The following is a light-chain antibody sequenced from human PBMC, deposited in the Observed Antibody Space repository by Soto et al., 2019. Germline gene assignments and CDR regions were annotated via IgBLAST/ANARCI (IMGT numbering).Light chain of an antibody. J-gene: IGKJ1*01. CDR1: QSISNN. Sequence: VMTQSPATLSVYPGESATLSCRASQSISNNLAWYQQKPGQAPRLLMYDASTRATGIPDRFSGSGSGAEYICTHGSLLSEEREVLYRQQHNNRPRTFGQES. CDR2: DAS. V-gene: IGKV3-15*01. CDR3: QQHNNRPRT.